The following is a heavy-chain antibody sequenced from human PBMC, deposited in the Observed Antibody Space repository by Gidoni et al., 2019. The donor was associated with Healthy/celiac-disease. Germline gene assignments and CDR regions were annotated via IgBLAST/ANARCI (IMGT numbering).Heavy chain of an antibody. V-gene: IGHV3-30*16. CDR1: RVTFISYT. J-gene: IGHJ4*02. CDR2: ISNDGSNK. D-gene: IGHD2-21*01. CDR3: ARGFGVLWWYAEQGYYFDY. Sequence: QVQLVESGGGVVEPGRSLRLSCPASRVTFISYTMRWVRQAPGKGLAWVAVISNDGSNKYSADSVKGRFTISRDNSKNTLYLQMNSLRAEDTAVYYCARGFGVLWWYAEQGYYFDYWGQGTLVTVSS.